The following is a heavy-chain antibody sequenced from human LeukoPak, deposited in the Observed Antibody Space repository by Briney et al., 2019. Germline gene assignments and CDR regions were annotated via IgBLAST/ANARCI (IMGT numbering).Heavy chain of an antibody. CDR1: GFTFSSYS. J-gene: IGHJ4*02. D-gene: IGHD1-26*01. V-gene: IGHV3-23*01. CDR3: AKVASGSYYNWPFDY. Sequence: PGGSLRLSCAASGFTFSSYSMSWVRQAPGRGLEWVSGISTIDGSTYYADSVKGRFTVSRDNSKNTLYLQMNSLRAEDTAVYYCAKVASGSYYNWPFDYWGQGTLVTVSS. CDR2: ISTIDGST.